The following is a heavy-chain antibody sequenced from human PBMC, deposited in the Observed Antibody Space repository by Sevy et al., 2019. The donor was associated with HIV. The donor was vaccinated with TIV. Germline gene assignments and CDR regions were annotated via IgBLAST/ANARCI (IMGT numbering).Heavy chain of an antibody. CDR1: GFTFSSYW. CDR2: INSDGGSI. V-gene: IGHV3-74*01. CDR3: ARDWSPTTKYYYGMDV. J-gene: IGHJ6*02. Sequence: GGSLRLSCAASGFTFSSYWMYWVRQAPGKGLVWVSRINSDGGSINYADSVMGRFTISRDNAKNTLYLQMNSLRVEDTAVYYCARDWSPTTKYYYGMDVWGQGTTVTVSS. D-gene: IGHD1-1*01.